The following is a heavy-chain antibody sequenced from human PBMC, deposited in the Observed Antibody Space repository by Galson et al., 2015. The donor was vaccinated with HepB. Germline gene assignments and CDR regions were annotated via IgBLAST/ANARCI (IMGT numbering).Heavy chain of an antibody. CDR3: ARVSSWFQYYFDY. Sequence: SLRLSCAASGFTFSGYAIHWVRQAPGKGLEWVAVISYDGSDKYYADSVKGRFTISRDNSKNTLYLQMNSLRAEDTAVYYCARVSSWFQYYFDYWGQGTLVTVSS. CDR2: ISYDGSDK. CDR1: GFTFSGYA. J-gene: IGHJ4*02. D-gene: IGHD6-13*01. V-gene: IGHV3-30-3*01.